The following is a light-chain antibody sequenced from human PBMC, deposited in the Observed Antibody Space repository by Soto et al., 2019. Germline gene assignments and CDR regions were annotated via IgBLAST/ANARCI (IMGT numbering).Light chain of an antibody. V-gene: IGLV2-14*01. Sequence: QSALTQPASVSGSPGQSITISCTGTSSDVGGYNYVSWYQQHPGKAPKLMIYEVNNRPSGVSNRFSGSKSGNTASLTISGLQPEDVAAYYCSSYASVSTGVFGGGTKLTVL. CDR2: EVN. CDR1: SSDVGGYNY. CDR3: SSYASVSTGV. J-gene: IGLJ2*01.